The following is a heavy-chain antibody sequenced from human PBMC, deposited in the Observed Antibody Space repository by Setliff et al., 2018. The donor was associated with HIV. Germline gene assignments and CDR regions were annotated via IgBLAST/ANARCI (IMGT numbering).Heavy chain of an antibody. V-gene: IGHV1-18*01. D-gene: IGHD6-13*01. J-gene: IGHJ1*01. Sequence: AASVKVSCKASGYTFTSYGISWVRQAPGQGLEWMGWISAYNGNTNYAQKLQGRVTMTTDTSTSTAYMELRSLRSDDTAVYYCATDPGYSSTWYSESFQHWGQGTVVTSPQ. CDR1: GYTFTSYG. CDR2: ISAYNGNT. CDR3: ATDPGYSSTWYSESFQH.